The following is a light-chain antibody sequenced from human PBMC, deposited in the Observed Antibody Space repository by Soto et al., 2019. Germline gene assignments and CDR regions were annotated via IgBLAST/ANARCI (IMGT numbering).Light chain of an antibody. CDR1: QSLLYSSNNKNY. J-gene: IGKJ1*01. V-gene: IGKV4-1*01. CDR3: QQYYSTPWT. CDR2: WAS. Sequence: DFVMTQSPDSLAVSLGERATINCKSSQSLLYSSNNKNYLAWYQQKPGQPPKLLIYWASTRESGVPDRFSSSGSGTDFTLTISSLQAEDVAVYSCQQYYSTPWTFGQGTKVEIK.